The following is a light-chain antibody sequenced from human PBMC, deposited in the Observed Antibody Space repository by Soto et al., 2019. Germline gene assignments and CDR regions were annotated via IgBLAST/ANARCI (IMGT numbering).Light chain of an antibody. CDR2: GAS. V-gene: IGKV3-20*01. CDR3: QQYGSSPRT. CDR1: QSVGSSY. J-gene: IGKJ1*01. Sequence: EIVLTQSPGSLSLSPRERATLSCRASQSVGSSYLAWYQQKPGQAPRLLIFGASSRATGIPDRFSGSGSGTDFTLTISRREPEDFAVYYCQQYGSSPRTFGQGTKVDIK.